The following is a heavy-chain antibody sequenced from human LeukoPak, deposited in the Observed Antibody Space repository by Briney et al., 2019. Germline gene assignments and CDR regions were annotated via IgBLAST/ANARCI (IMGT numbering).Heavy chain of an antibody. J-gene: IGHJ4*02. CDR1: GFTFSSYS. D-gene: IGHD2-15*01. Sequence: GGSLRLSCAASGFTFSSYSMNWVRQAPGKGLEWVSSISSSSSYIYYADSVKGRFTIPRDNAKNSLYLQMNSLRAEDTAVYYCARDRDLYCSGGSCYSSGPDYWGQGTLVTASS. CDR2: ISSSSSYI. CDR3: ARDRDLYCSGGSCYSSGPDY. V-gene: IGHV3-21*01.